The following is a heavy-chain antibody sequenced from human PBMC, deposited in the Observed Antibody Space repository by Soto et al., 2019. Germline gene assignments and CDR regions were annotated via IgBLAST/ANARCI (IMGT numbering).Heavy chain of an antibody. V-gene: IGHV1-69*06. CDR2: IIPVFNAA. Sequence: QVQLGQSGAEVEKPGSSVRVSCKVAGGTFGSHTFTWVRQAPGQGLEWMGEIIPVFNAANYAKRFQDRVTITEDSSAATVYLELSRMTSAATATYYCASIEPLTYNNTRAPVLDFWGQGTLVIVSS. CDR1: GGTFGSHT. CDR3: ASIEPLTYNNTRAPVLDF. D-gene: IGHD1-20*01. J-gene: IGHJ4*02.